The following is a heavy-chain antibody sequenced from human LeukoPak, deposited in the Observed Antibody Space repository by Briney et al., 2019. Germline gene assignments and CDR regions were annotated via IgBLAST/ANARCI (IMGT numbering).Heavy chain of an antibody. CDR2: IYHSGST. CDR3: ASGYDLSYFDY. CDR1: GYSISSGYY. J-gene: IGHJ4*02. V-gene: IGHV4-38-2*01. Sequence: SETLSLTCAVSGYSISSGYYWGWIRQPPGKGLEWIGSIYHSGSTYYNPSLKSRVSISVDTSKNQFSLKLSSVTAADTAVYYCASGYDLSYFDYWGQGTLVTVPS. D-gene: IGHD5-12*01.